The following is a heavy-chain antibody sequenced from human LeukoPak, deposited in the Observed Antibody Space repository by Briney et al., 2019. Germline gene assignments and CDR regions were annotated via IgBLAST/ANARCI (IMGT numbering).Heavy chain of an antibody. J-gene: IGHJ3*02. D-gene: IGHD1-26*01. V-gene: IGHV3-49*04. CDR1: GFTFGDYA. CDR2: IRSKAYGGTT. Sequence: PGRSLRLSCTASGFTFGDYAMSWVRQAPGKGLEWVGFIRSKAYGGTTEYAASVKGRFTISRDDSKSIAYLQMNSLKTEDTAVYYCTRDLGGSYSESVYAFDIWGQGTMVTVSS. CDR3: TRDLGGSYSESVYAFDI.